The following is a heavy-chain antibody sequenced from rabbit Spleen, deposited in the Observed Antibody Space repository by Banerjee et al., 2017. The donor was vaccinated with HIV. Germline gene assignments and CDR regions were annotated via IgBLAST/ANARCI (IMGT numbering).Heavy chain of an antibody. Sequence: QEQLVESGGGLVQPEGSLTLTCTASGFSFSDNYFMCWVRQAPGKGLECIACIDRSSGMTYYASWAKGRFTISKTSSTTVTLQMTSLTAADTATYFCARDHYTAPYGSGASATGLNLWGPGTLVTVS. V-gene: IGHV1S45*01. CDR3: ARDHYTAPYGSGASATGLNL. CDR2: IDRSSGMT. D-gene: IGHD5-1*01. CDR1: GFSFSDNYF. J-gene: IGHJ4*01.